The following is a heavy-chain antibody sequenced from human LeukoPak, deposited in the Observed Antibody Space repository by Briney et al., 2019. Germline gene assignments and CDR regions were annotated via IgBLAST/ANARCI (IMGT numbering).Heavy chain of an antibody. J-gene: IGHJ4*02. D-gene: IGHD3-22*01. CDR1: GYTFTSYG. Sequence: GASVKVSCKASGYTFTSYGFTWVRQAPGQGLEWVGWISTYNDDTNYAQNLQGRVTMTTDTATSTAYMELRSLKSDDTAVYYCARDSSGYYPDYWGQGTLVTVSS. CDR2: ISTYNDDT. CDR3: ARDSSGYYPDY. V-gene: IGHV1-18*01.